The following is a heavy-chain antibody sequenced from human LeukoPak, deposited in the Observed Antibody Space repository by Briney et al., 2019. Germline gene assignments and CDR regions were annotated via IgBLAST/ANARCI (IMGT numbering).Heavy chain of an antibody. J-gene: IGHJ6*02. V-gene: IGHV1-2*02. D-gene: IGHD3-10*01. CDR3: ARSSMVRGYGMDV. Sequence: GASVKVSCKASGYTFTGYYMHWVRQAPGQGLEWMGWINPNSGGTNYAQKFQGRVTMTRDTSISTAYMELSRLRSEDTAVYYCARSSMVRGYGMDVWGQGTTVTVSS. CDR1: GYTFTGYY. CDR2: INPNSGGT.